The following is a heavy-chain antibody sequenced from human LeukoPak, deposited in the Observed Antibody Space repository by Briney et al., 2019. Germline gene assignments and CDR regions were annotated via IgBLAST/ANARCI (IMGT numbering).Heavy chain of an antibody. V-gene: IGHV4-61*02. Sequence: KASQTLSLTCTVSGGSISSGSYYWSWIRQPAGKGLEWIGLIYASGSTNYNPSLKSRVTISVDTSKNQFSLKLSSVTAADTAVYYCARDVADSWYPFGAFDIWGQGTMVTVSS. D-gene: IGHD6-13*01. CDR2: IYASGST. CDR1: GGSISSGSYY. J-gene: IGHJ3*02. CDR3: ARDVADSWYPFGAFDI.